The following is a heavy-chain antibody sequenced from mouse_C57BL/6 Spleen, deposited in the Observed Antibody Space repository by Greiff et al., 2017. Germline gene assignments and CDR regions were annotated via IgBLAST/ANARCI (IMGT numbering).Heavy chain of an antibody. V-gene: IGHV1-15*01. CDR1: GYTFTDYE. D-gene: IGHD1-1*01. CDR2: IDPETGGT. Sequence: QVQLQQSGAELVRPGASVTLSCKASGYTFTDYEMHWVKQTPVHGLEWIGAIDPETGGTAYNQKFKGKAILTADKSSSTAYMELRSLTSEDSAVYYCTRSTVVERGYAMDYWGQGTSVTVSS. CDR3: TRSTVVERGYAMDY. J-gene: IGHJ4*01.